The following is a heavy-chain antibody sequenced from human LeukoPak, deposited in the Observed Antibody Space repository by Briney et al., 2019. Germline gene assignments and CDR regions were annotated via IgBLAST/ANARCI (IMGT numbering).Heavy chain of an antibody. V-gene: IGHV4-59*01. J-gene: IGHJ4*02. CDR2: IYSGST. Sequence: PSETLSLTCTVSGGSMSRYYWSSLRQPPGKGLEWIGYIYSGSTNYNPSLKSRVTISVDTSKNQFSLKVSSVTAADTAVYYCARVAPGSCGGSCYALDYWGQGTLVTVSS. CDR3: ARVAPGSCGGSCYALDY. D-gene: IGHD2-15*01. CDR1: GGSMSRYY.